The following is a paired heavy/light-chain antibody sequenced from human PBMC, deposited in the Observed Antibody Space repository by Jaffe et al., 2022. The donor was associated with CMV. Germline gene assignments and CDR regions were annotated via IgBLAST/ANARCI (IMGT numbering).Light chain of an antibody. CDR3: QQYDSWPRT. Sequence: EIVVTQSPATLSVSPGERATLSCRASPSVRSNLAWYQQRPGQAPRLLIYGAFTRATGIPARFSGSGSGTEFTLTISSLHSEDFAVYYCQQYDSWPRTFGQGTKVEIK. J-gene: IGKJ1*01. CDR1: PSVRSN. V-gene: IGKV3-15*01. CDR2: GAF.
Heavy chain of an antibody. V-gene: IGHV3-53*02. CDR1: GFTVSSNF. CDR3: GRLAGTYYMDV. D-gene: IGHD2-15*01. J-gene: IGHJ6*03. Sequence: EVQLVESGGGLIQPGGSLRLSCAASGFTVSSNFMNWVRQAPGKGLEWVSVIYSGGNTYYADSVKGRFTISRDNYKNMLYLQLNSLRAEDTAVYYCGRLAGTYYMDVWGKGTTVTVSS. CDR2: IYSGGNT.